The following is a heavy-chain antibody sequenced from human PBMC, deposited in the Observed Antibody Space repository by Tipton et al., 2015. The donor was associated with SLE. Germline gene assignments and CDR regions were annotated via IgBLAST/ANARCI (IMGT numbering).Heavy chain of an antibody. CDR3: ARELGRPIVFDI. CDR2: IFYNGDS. Sequence: TLSLTCTVSGASISSTNYYWNWIRQPAGKGLEWIGYIFYNGDSNYNPSLKGRVTMSVDMSKNQFSLKLTSVTAADTAMYYCARELGRPIVFDIWGQGSLITVSS. J-gene: IGHJ3*02. CDR1: GASISSTNYY. D-gene: IGHD6-13*01. V-gene: IGHV4-61*10.